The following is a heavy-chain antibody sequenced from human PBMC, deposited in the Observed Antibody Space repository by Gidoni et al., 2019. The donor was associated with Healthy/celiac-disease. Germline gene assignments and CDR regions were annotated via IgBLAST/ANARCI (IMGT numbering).Heavy chain of an antibody. J-gene: IGHJ6*03. V-gene: IGHV4-39*01. CDR1: SCSSSYY. D-gene: IGHD6-19*01. CDR2: IYYSGST. Sequence: SCSSSYYWGWIRQTPGKGLEWIGSIYYSGSTYYNPSLKSRVTISVDTSKNQLSLKLSSVTAADTAVYYCARRVEEESGWLGMGYYYMDVWGKGTTVTVSS. CDR3: ARRVEEESGWLGMGYYYMDV.